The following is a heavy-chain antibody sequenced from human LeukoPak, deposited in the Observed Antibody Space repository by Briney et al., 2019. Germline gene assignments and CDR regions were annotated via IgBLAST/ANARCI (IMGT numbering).Heavy chain of an antibody. J-gene: IGHJ4*02. CDR2: IYPGDSDT. CDR1: GYSFTNYW. Sequence: PGGSLRLSCKGSGYSFTNYWIAWVRQMPGKGLEWMGIIYPGDSDTRYSPSFQGQVTISAVKSISTAYLQWSSLKTSDTAMYYCARLLGIVGAQFDYWGQGTLVTVSS. CDR3: ARLLGIVGAQFDY. V-gene: IGHV5-51*01. D-gene: IGHD1-26*01.